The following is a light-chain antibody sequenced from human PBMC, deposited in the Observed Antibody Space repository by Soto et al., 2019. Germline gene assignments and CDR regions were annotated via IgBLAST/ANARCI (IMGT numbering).Light chain of an antibody. Sequence: VGFYYYVSLYQQHPGKALKLMIYDVSSRPSGVSNRFFGSKSGNTASLTISWLQAEDEADYYCSSYTSSTTEVFGTGTKVTVL. CDR3: SSYTSSTTEV. J-gene: IGLJ1*01. CDR2: DVS. V-gene: IGLV2-14*04. CDR1: VGFYYY.